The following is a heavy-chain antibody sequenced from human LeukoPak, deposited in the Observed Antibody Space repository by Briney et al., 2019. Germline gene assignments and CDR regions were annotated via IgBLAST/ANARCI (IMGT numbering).Heavy chain of an antibody. CDR2: ISYDGGNK. V-gene: IGHV3-30-3*01. J-gene: IGHJ4*02. D-gene: IGHD3-16*02. CDR1: GFTFSSYA. CDR3: AREGYDYVWGSYRGVLDY. Sequence: GRSLRLSCAASGFTFSSYAMHWVRQAPGKGLEWVAVISYDGGNKYYADSVKGRFTISRDNSKNTLYLQMNSLRAEDTAVYYCAREGYDYVWGSYRGVLDYWGQGTLVTVSS.